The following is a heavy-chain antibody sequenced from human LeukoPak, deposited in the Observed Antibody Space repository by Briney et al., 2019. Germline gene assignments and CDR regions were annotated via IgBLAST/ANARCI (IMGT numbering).Heavy chain of an antibody. CDR1: GYSISSGSY. CDR3: ARNGTLEGRPFDI. V-gene: IGHV4-38-2*01. J-gene: IGHJ3*02. D-gene: IGHD2-8*01. Sequence: SETLSLTCVVSGYSISSGSYWCWIRQSPGKGLEWIATIYHSGSTYFNPSLQSRVTIPVDTSKDQFSLKLNSVTAADTAVYYCARNGTLEGRPFDIRSQGTMVTVSS. CDR2: IYHSGST.